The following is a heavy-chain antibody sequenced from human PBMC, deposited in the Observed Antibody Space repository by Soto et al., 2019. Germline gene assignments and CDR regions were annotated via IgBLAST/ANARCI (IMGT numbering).Heavy chain of an antibody. J-gene: IGHJ4*01. CDR3: ARAKSSSGGLDY. V-gene: IGHV1-46*01. Sequence: SVQVSCKASGYTFTNYYIHWVRQAPGQGIEWMGIINPSASSTTYAQKFQGRLTMTRDTSTSTVYMELSSLRSEDTAVYRCARAKSSSGGLDYWG. CDR2: INPSASST. D-gene: IGHD6-19*01. CDR1: GYTFTNYY.